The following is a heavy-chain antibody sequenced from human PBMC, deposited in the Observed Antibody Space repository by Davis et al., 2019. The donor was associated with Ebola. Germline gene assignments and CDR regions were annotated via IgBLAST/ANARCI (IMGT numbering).Heavy chain of an antibody. CDR2: IYPGGTT. D-gene: IGHD3-3*01. J-gene: IGHJ4*02. V-gene: IGHV3-53*01. CDR1: GFTVSTNY. Sequence: PGGSLRLSCAVSGFTVSTNYMTWVRQAPGKGLEWVSVIYPGGTTYYADSVKGRFTISRDNAKNTLHLQMNSLRVEDTAVYYCAKGYDFWSGYYNFDYWGQGTLVTVSS. CDR3: AKGYDFWSGYYNFDY.